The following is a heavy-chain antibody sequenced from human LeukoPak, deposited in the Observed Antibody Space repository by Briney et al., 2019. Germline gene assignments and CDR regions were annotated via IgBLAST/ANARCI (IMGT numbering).Heavy chain of an antibody. V-gene: IGHV4-4*07. Sequence: SETLSLTCTVSGGSISSYYWSWIRQPAGKGLEWIGRIYTSGSTNYYPSLKSRVTMSVDTSKNQFSLKLSSVTAADTAVYYCARPLNYYDSSGPGDYWGQGTLVTVSS. CDR2: IYTSGST. D-gene: IGHD3-22*01. J-gene: IGHJ4*02. CDR1: GGSISSYY. CDR3: ARPLNYYDSSGPGDY.